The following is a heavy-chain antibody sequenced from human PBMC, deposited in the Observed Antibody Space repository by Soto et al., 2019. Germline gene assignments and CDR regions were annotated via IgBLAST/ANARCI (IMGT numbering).Heavy chain of an antibody. Sequence: EVQLVESGGGLVQPGGSLRLSCAASGFTFSSYTMAWIRQAPGKGLDWVSSISDTGGNTYYADSVKGRFTISRDNSKNTLYLQMNSLRADDTALYYRARGGNSWYNYWGQGALVTVSS. CDR1: GFTFSSYT. D-gene: IGHD6-13*01. V-gene: IGHV3-23*04. CDR2: ISDTGGNT. CDR3: ARGGNSWYNY. J-gene: IGHJ4*02.